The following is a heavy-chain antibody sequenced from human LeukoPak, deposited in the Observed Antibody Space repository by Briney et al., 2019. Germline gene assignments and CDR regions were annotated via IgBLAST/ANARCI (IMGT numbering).Heavy chain of an antibody. CDR1: GFTFSSYS. CDR2: ISSSNSTI. D-gene: IGHD1-1*01. CDR3: ATIGTTGAY. V-gene: IGHV3-48*04. J-gene: IGHJ4*02. Sequence: GGSLRLSCAASGFTFSSYSMNWVRQAPGKGLEWVSYISSSNSTIYYADSVKGLFTISRDNAKNSLYLQMNSLRAEDTAVYYCATIGTTGAYWGQGTLVTVSS.